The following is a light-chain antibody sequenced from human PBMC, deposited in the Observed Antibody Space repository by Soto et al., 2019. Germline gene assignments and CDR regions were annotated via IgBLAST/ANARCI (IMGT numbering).Light chain of an antibody. V-gene: IGKV1-39*01. Sequence: DIQMTQSPSSLSASVGDSVTITCRASQSISRALTWYQHKPGQAPKLLIYAASSLRNGVPSRFSGGGSGTEFTLSISSLQPEDFGAYYCQQSYTTAAITFGQGTRLEIK. CDR1: QSISRA. J-gene: IGKJ5*01. CDR3: QQSYTTAAIT. CDR2: AAS.